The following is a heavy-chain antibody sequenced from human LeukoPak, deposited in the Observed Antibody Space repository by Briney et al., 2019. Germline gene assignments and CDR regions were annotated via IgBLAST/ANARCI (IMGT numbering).Heavy chain of an antibody. D-gene: IGHD3-16*01. CDR2: ISSSGTTI. CDR1: GFTFSSDE. Sequence: PGGSLRLSCAASGFTFSSDEMNWVRQAPGKGLEWVSYISSSGTTIYYAKSVKGRFTIPRDNAKNSLYLQMNSLRAEDTAVYYCARERVMWFDPWGQGTLVTVSS. V-gene: IGHV3-48*03. CDR3: ARERVMWFDP. J-gene: IGHJ5*02.